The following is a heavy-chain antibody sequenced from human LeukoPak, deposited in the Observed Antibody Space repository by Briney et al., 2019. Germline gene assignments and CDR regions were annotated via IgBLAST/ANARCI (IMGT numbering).Heavy chain of an antibody. D-gene: IGHD6-13*01. CDR3: ARVWIAAAGTVEGY. Sequence: ASVKVSCKASGYTFTGYYMHWVRQAPGQGLEWMGWISAYNGNTNYAQKLQGRVTMTTDTSTSTAYMELSRLRSDDTAVYYCARVWIAAAGTVEGYWGQGTLVIVSS. V-gene: IGHV1-18*04. CDR2: ISAYNGNT. J-gene: IGHJ4*02. CDR1: GYTFTGYY.